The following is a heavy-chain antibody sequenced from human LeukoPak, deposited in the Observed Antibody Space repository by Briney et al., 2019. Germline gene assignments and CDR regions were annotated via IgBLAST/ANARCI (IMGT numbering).Heavy chain of an antibody. CDR2: ISSSSSYI. V-gene: IGHV3-21*01. CDR3: AGGIVVVPAANNWFDP. D-gene: IGHD2-2*01. J-gene: IGHJ5*02. CDR1: GFTFSSYS. Sequence: GGSLRLSCAASGFTFSSYSMNWVRPAPGKGLGWVSSISSSSSYIYYADSVKGRFTISRDNAKNSLYLQMNSLRAEDTAVYYCAGGIVVVPAANNWFDPWGQGTLVTVSS.